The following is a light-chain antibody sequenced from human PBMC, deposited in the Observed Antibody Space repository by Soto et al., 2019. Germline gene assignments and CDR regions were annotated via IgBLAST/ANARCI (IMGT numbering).Light chain of an antibody. J-gene: IGKJ1*01. V-gene: IGKV3-20*01. CDR1: QSVSSNY. CDR2: GAS. Sequence: EVLLTQSPGTLSLSPGERATLSCRASQSVSSNYLAWYQQKSGQAPRLLIYGASNRATGIPDRFSGSGSGTGFTLTIRRLEPEDFAVYYCQQYDTSPRTFGQGTKVEFK. CDR3: QQYDTSPRT.